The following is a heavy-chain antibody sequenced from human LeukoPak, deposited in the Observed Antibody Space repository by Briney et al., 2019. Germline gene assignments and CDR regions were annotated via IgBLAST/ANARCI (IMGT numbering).Heavy chain of an antibody. J-gene: IGHJ4*02. V-gene: IGHV3-7*03. CDR2: LNRDGSEK. CDR1: GFTFSTYW. CDR3: ARAVTSTEGY. Sequence: AGGPLRLPCAASGFTFSTYWMTWVRQATGRGLEWVASLNRDGSEKYHVDSVKGRFTISRDNAQKSLYLEMKSLSAKDTAVYYCARAVTSTEGYWGQGTLVTVSS.